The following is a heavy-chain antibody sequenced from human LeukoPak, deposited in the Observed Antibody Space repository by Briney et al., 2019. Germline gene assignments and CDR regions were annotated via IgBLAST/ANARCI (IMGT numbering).Heavy chain of an antibody. D-gene: IGHD3-22*01. CDR1: GGSISSYY. J-gene: IGHJ5*02. CDR2: IYTSGST. Sequence: PSETLSLTCTVSGGSISSYYWSWIRQPAGKGLEWIGRIYTSGSTNYNPSLKSRVTMSVDTSKNQFSLKLSSVTAADTAVYYCARARNYYDSSGYYRFDPWGEAALVTVSS. CDR3: ARARNYYDSSGYYRFDP. V-gene: IGHV4-4*07.